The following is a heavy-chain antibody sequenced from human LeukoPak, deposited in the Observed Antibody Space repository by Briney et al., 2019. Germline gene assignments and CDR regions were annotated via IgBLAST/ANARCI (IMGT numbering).Heavy chain of an antibody. D-gene: IGHD3-22*01. Sequence: TGGSLRLSCAASGFTFNRYAMHWVRQAPGKGMEWVAFIWYDGSNKYYVDSVKGRFTVSRDNSKNTLYLQMNSLRAEDTAVYYCAKDERGYYDSSGFFGAIDYWGQGSLVSVSS. V-gene: IGHV3-30*02. CDR3: AKDERGYYDSSGFFGAIDY. CDR1: GFTFNRYA. J-gene: IGHJ4*02. CDR2: IWYDGSNK.